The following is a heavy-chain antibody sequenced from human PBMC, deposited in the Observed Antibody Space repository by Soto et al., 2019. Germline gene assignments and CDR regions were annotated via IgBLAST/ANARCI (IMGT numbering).Heavy chain of an antibody. CDR3: ARARRLIIPAAIRGGMDV. J-gene: IGHJ6*02. V-gene: IGHV1-18*01. D-gene: IGHD2-2*02. CDR2: ISAYDSNT. CDR1: GYTFTSYG. Sequence: ASVKVSCKASGYTFTSYGISWVRQAPGQGLEWMGWISAYDSNTNYAQKLQGRVTMTTDTSTSTAYMELRSLRSDDTAVYHCARARRLIIPAAIRGGMDVWGQGTTVTVSS.